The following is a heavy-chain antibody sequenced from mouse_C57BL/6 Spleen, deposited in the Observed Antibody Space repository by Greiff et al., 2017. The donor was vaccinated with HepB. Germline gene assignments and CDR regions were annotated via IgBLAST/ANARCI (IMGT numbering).Heavy chain of an antibody. D-gene: IGHD1-1*01. CDR3: ARSEIYYYGSAWFAY. Sequence: QVQLQQSGPELVKPGASVKLSCKASGYTFTSYDINWVKQRPGQGLEWIGWIYPRDGSTKYNEKFKGKATLTVDTSSSTAYMELHSLTSEDSAVYFCARSEIYYYGSAWFAYWGQGTLVTVSA. J-gene: IGHJ3*01. V-gene: IGHV1-85*01. CDR1: GYTFTSYD. CDR2: IYPRDGST.